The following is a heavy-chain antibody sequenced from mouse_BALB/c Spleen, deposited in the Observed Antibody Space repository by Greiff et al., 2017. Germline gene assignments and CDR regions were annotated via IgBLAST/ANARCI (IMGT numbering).Heavy chain of an antibody. J-gene: IGHJ2*01. V-gene: IGHV5-9-4*01. Sequence: EVQLVESGGGLVKPGGSLKLSCAASGFTFSSYAMSWVRQSPEKRLEWVAEISSGGSYTYYPDTVTGRFTISRDNAKNTLYLEMSSLRSEDTAMYYCAREGYGNYYFDYWGQGTTLTVSS. CDR2: ISSGGSYT. D-gene: IGHD2-1*01. CDR3: AREGYGNYYFDY. CDR1: GFTFSSYA.